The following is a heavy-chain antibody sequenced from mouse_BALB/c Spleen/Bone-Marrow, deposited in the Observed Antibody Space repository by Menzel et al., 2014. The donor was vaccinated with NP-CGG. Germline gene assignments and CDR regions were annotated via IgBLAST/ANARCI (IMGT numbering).Heavy chain of an antibody. CDR2: INPSSGYT. V-gene: IGHV1-4*01. Sequence: VQLQQSAAELARPGASVKMSCKASGYTFTSYTMHWVKQRPGQGLEWIGYINPSSGYTNYNQKFKDKATLTADRSSSTAYMQLSSLTSEDSAVYYCAAGYYGNSGWFAYWGQGTLVTVSA. CDR3: AAGYYGNSGWFAY. J-gene: IGHJ3*01. CDR1: GYTFTSYT. D-gene: IGHD2-1*01.